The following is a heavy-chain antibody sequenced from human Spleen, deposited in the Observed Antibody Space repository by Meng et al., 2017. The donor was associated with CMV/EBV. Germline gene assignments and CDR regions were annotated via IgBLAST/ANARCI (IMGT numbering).Heavy chain of an antibody. Sequence: GESLKISCVASGFTFSTYWMSWVRQAPGKGLEWVANIKQDGSEKYYVDSVKGRFTISRDNAKNSLDLQMNSLRAEDTAVYYCARKYSGSWYGYYYGMDVWGQGTTVTVSS. D-gene: IGHD6-13*01. CDR1: GFTFSTYW. J-gene: IGHJ6*02. CDR2: IKQDGSEK. CDR3: ARKYSGSWYGYYYGMDV. V-gene: IGHV3-7*01.